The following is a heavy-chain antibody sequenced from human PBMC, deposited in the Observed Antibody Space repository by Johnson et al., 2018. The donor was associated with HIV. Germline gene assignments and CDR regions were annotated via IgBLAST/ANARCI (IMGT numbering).Heavy chain of an antibody. CDR1: GFTFSSYG. CDR2: IWYDGSNK. Sequence: QVQLVESGGGVVQPGRSLRLSCAASGFTFSSYGMHWVRQAPGKGLEWVAVIWYDGSNKYYADSVKGRFTISRDNSKNTLYLQMNSLTAEDTAVYYCAKGRELGYCAGGVCSDSFDIWGQGTMVTVSS. CDR3: AKGRELGYCAGGVCSDSFDI. J-gene: IGHJ3*02. D-gene: IGHD2-8*02. V-gene: IGHV3-33*06.